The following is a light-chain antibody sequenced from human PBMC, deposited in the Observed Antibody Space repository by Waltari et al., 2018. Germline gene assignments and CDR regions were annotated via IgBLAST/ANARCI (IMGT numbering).Light chain of an antibody. V-gene: IGKV4-1*01. CDR2: WAS. CDR1: QSVLSTSNNKNY. Sequence: DIVMTQSPDSLAVSLGERATINCKSSQSVLSTSNNKNYLAWYQQKPGQPPKLLIYWASTRESGVPDRFSGSGSGTDFTLTISSLQAEDVAVYCCQQYYSTPPIFTFGPGTKVDIK. CDR3: QQYYSTPPIFT. J-gene: IGKJ3*01.